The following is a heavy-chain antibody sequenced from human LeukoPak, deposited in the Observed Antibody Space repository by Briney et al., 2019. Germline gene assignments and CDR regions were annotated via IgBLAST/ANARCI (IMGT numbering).Heavy chain of an antibody. D-gene: IGHD1-14*01. V-gene: IGHV3-66*02. CDR3: ARDRGIRPYYYYYMDV. Sequence: PGGSLRLSCAASGFTFSNYWMSWVRQAPGKGLEWVSVIYSGGSTYYADSVKGRFTISRDNSKNTLFLQMNSLRAEDTAVYYCARDRGIRPYYYYYMDVWGKGTTVTVSS. J-gene: IGHJ6*03. CDR2: IYSGGST. CDR1: GFTFSNYW.